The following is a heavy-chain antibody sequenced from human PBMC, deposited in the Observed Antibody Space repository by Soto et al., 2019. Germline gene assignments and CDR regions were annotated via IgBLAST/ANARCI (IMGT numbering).Heavy chain of an antibody. CDR1: GYTFTSYG. Sequence: ASVKVSCKASGYTFTSYGISWVRQAPGQGLEWMGWISAYNGNTNYAQKLQGRVTMTTDTSTSTAYMELRSLRSDDTAVYYCARSSGYDFWCGYYTGYYYYGMDVWGQGTTVTVSS. V-gene: IGHV1-18*04. CDR3: ARSSGYDFWCGYYTGYYYYGMDV. J-gene: IGHJ6*02. D-gene: IGHD3-3*01. CDR2: ISAYNGNT.